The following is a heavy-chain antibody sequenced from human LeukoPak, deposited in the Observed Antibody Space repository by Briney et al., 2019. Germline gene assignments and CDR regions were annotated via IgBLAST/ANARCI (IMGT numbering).Heavy chain of an antibody. J-gene: IGHJ3*02. Sequence: SETLSLTCTVSIGSLSSYQWSWIRQPPGKGLEWIGNVYYSGSANYNPSLKSRVIISVDTSKNQFSLNLSPVTAADTAVYYCAREIYCSGGSCSLDAFDIWGQGTMVTVSS. CDR1: IGSLSSYQ. D-gene: IGHD2-15*01. V-gene: IGHV4-59*01. CDR2: VYYSGSA. CDR3: AREIYCSGGSCSLDAFDI.